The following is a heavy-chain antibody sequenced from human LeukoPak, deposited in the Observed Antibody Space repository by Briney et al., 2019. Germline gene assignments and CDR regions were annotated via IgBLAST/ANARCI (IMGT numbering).Heavy chain of an antibody. D-gene: IGHD2-2*01. CDR3: ARDSFVVVPAAAKYMDV. J-gene: IGHJ6*02. V-gene: IGHV1-3*01. CDR2: INAGNGNT. CDR1: GYTFTSYA. Sequence: ASVKVSCKASGYTFTSYAMHWVRQAPGQRLEWMGWINAGNGNTKYSQKFRGRVTITRDTSASTAYMELSSLRSEDTAVYYCARDSFVVVPAAAKYMDVWGQGTTVTVSS.